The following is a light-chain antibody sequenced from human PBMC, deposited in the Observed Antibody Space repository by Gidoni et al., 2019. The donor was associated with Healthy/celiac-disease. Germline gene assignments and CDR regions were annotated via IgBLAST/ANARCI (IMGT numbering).Light chain of an antibody. Sequence: DIQMTQPPSSLSASVGDRATITCQASQDIRHYLNWYQQQPGQAPKLLIYDASNLETGVPSRFSGGGSGADFTFTISSLQPEDIATYYCQQYDNLPPFTFGPGTKVDIK. V-gene: IGKV1-33*01. CDR2: DAS. CDR1: QDIRHY. J-gene: IGKJ3*01. CDR3: QQYDNLPPFT.